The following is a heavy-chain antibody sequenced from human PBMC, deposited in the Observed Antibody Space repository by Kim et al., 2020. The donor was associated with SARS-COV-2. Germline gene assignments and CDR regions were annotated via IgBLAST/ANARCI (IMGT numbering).Heavy chain of an antibody. CDR2: ISSSSSYI. CDR1: GFTFSSYS. CDR3: ARDGITIFGVVINGMDV. D-gene: IGHD3-3*01. V-gene: IGHV3-21*01. J-gene: IGHJ6*02. Sequence: GGSLRLSCAASGFTFSSYSMNWVRQAPGKGLEWVSSISSSSSYIYYADSVKVRFTISRDNAKNSLYLQMNSLRAEDTAVYYCARDGITIFGVVINGMDVWGQGTTVTVSS.